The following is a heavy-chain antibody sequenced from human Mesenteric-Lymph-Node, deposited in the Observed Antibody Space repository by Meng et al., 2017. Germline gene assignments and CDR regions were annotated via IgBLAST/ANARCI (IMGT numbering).Heavy chain of an antibody. CDR2: IYSNVYT. CDR3: ARESVAGTGDY. V-gene: IGHV3-66*03. CDR1: GFTVSSNY. Sequence: GESLKISCAASGFTVSSNYMSWVRQAPGKGPEWISVIYSNVYTYYADSVKGRFTISRDNSKNTLYLQMNSLRADDTADYYCARESVAGTGDYWGQGTLVTVSS. J-gene: IGHJ4*02. D-gene: IGHD6-19*01.